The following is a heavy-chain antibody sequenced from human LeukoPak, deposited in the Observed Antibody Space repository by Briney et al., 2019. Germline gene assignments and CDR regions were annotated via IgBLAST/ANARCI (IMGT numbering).Heavy chain of an antibody. CDR1: GFSFSSYA. D-gene: IGHD3-10*01. V-gene: IGHV3-23*01. J-gene: IGHJ5*02. Sequence: QPGGSLRLSCAASGFSFSSYAMVWVRQAPGKGLEWVSSISDSGGATYYAGSVKGRFTISRDNSKNTLSLQLNSLRAEDTAVYYCAKESKYYPWGQGTLVTVSS. CDR2: ISDSGGAT. CDR3: AKESKYYP.